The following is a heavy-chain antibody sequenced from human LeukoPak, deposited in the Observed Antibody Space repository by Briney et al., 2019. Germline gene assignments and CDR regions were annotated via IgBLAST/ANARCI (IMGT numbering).Heavy chain of an antibody. Sequence: KTGGSLTLSCAASGFTFSNYAMSWIRQPLGKGLEWIGEINHSGSTNYNPSLKSRVTISVDTSKNQFSLKLSSVAAADTAVYYCARGVRITMVRGVRIDPDYWGQGTLVTVSS. CDR1: GFTFSNYA. J-gene: IGHJ4*02. D-gene: IGHD3-10*01. V-gene: IGHV4-34*01. CDR2: INHSGST. CDR3: ARGVRITMVRGVRIDPDY.